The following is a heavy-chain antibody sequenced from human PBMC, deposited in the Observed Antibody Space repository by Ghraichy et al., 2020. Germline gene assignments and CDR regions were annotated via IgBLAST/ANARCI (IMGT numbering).Heavy chain of an antibody. D-gene: IGHD3-16*01. CDR2: IYYTGFSGSP. Sequence: SCTVSGVSISRTTFYWGWIRQPPGKGLEWIGTIYYTGFSGSPYYNPSLKSRVSMSVDPSKNRFSLRLTSVTAADTAIYYCARRDSLDRGGRLYYFDFWGQGTLLTVSS. CDR1: GVSISRTTFY. V-gene: IGHV4-39*02. J-gene: IGHJ4*02. CDR3: ARRDSLDRGGRLYYFDF.